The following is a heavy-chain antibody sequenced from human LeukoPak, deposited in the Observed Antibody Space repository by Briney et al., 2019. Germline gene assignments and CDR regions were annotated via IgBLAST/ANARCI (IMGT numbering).Heavy chain of an antibody. CDR3: AKDMRSGWCNWFDP. CDR1: GFTFNDYG. J-gene: IGHJ5*02. D-gene: IGHD6-19*01. Sequence: GGSLRPSCAASGFTFNDYGMHWVRQAPGKGLEWVAFTRHDDSDKQYGDSVKGRFTISRDNSRNTLYLQMNSLRPEDTAVYFCAKDMRSGWCNWFDPWGQGTLVTVSS. CDR2: TRHDDSDK. V-gene: IGHV3-30*02.